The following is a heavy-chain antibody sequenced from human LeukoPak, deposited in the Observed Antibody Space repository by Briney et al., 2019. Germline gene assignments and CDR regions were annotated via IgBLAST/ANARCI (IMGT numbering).Heavy chain of an antibody. CDR2: ISSSGTTI. Sequence: QPGGSLRLSCAASGFTFSNYEMNWVRQAPGKGLEWVAHISSSGTTIYYADSVKGRFTISRDNAKNSLSLQMNSLKVEDTAVYYCARAYVWGSYRRIDYWGQGTLVTVSS. CDR1: GFTFSNYE. V-gene: IGHV3-48*03. D-gene: IGHD3-16*02. CDR3: ARAYVWGSYRRIDY. J-gene: IGHJ4*02.